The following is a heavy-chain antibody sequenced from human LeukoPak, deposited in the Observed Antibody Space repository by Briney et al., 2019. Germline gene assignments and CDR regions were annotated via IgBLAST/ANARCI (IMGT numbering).Heavy chain of an antibody. Sequence: SETLSLTCTGCVGSISNYYWSWIRQPPAKGREWIGYIYYSGNTNYNPPLTSRGAISVDQSKYQLSMNFSSVNAADTAEYYLSRHVPLGYCSSTSCYSHACDIWGQGTMVTVSS. CDR3: SRHVPLGYCSSTSCYSHACDI. D-gene: IGHD2-2*02. V-gene: IGHV4-59*08. J-gene: IGHJ3*02. CDR2: IYYSGNT. CDR1: VGSISNYY.